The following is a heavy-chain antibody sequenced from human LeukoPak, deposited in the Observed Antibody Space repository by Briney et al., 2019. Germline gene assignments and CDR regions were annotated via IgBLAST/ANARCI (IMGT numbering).Heavy chain of an antibody. V-gene: IGHV3-23*01. J-gene: IGHJ4*02. CDR2: ISGSGGGT. CDR3: AKDRGRTWVQVAN. CDR1: GFTFSSDA. Sequence: QPGGSLRLSCIGTGFTFSSDAMGWVRQAPGKGLEWVSGISGSGGGTYYADSVKGRFTISRDDSKNTLYLQMNSLRVEDTAVYYCAKDRGRTWVQVANWGQGTVVTVSS. D-gene: IGHD2-15*01.